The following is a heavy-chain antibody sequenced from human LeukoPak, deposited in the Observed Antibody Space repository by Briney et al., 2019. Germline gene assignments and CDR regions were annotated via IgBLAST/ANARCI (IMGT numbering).Heavy chain of an antibody. CDR1: GGSFSGYY. Sequence: SETLSLTCAVYGGSFSGYYWSWIRQPPGKGLGWIGEINHSGSTNYNPSLKSRVTISVDTSKNQFSLKLSSVTAADTAVYYCARGSNTAMVTWGQGTLVTVSS. J-gene: IGHJ5*02. D-gene: IGHD5-18*01. CDR3: ARGSNTAMVT. V-gene: IGHV4-34*01. CDR2: INHSGST.